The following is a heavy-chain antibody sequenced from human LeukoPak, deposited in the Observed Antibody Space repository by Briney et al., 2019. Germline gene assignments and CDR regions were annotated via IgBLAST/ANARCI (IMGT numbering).Heavy chain of an antibody. V-gene: IGHV3-21*04. CDR2: ISSSSSYI. D-gene: IGHD3-9*01. CDR1: GFTFSSYS. CDR3: AKWGDYDILTGYYDSDY. J-gene: IGHJ4*02. Sequence: PGGSLRLSCAASGFTFSSYSMNWVRQAPGKGLEWVSSISSSSSYIYYADSVKGRFTVSRDDPKSTLYLQMNTLRAEDTAVYYCAKWGDYDILTGYYDSDYWGQGTLVTVSS.